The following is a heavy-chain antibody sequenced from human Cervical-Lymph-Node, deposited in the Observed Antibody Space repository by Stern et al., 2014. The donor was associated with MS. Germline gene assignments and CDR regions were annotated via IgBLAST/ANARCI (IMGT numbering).Heavy chain of an antibody. J-gene: IGHJ5*02. V-gene: IGHV1-69*01. D-gene: IGHD3-22*01. Sequence: VQLGQSGAEVKKPGSSVKVSCKASGGTLSSYAIYWVRQAPGQGLEWMGGIIPIFETTHYAQKFQGRVTITADESTNTAYMELRSLRSEDTAVYYCARGRGYYDSNGDPWGQGTLVTVSS. CDR3: ARGRGYYDSNGDP. CDR2: IIPIFETT. CDR1: GGTLSSYA.